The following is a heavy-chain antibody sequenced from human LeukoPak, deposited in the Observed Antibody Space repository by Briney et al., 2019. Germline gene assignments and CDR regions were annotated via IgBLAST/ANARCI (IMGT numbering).Heavy chain of an antibody. V-gene: IGHV3-23*01. CDR3: ARDPYNGNYGDSYYYYMDV. Sequence: GGSLRLSCAASGFTFTTYDMSWVRQAPGKGLEWVSAIIGSGGSTYYADSVKGRFTISRDNVKSSLYLQMNSLRAEDTAIYYCARDPYNGNYGDSYYYYMDVWGKGTTVTISS. CDR1: GFTFTTYD. D-gene: IGHD1-26*01. J-gene: IGHJ6*03. CDR2: IIGSGGST.